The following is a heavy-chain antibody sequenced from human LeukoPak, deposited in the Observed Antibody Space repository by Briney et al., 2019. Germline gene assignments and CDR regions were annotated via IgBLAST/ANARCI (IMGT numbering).Heavy chain of an antibody. CDR3: ARQPGGGFDY. V-gene: IGHV4-39*01. CDR1: NGSISSSSYY. CDR2: IYYSGST. D-gene: IGHD3-16*01. Sequence: SETLSLTCTVSNGSISSSSYYWGWIRQPPGKGLEWIGSIYYSGSTYYNSSLKSRVTISVDTSRNQFSLKLSSVTAADTAVYYCARQPGGGFDYWGQGTLVTVSS. J-gene: IGHJ4*02.